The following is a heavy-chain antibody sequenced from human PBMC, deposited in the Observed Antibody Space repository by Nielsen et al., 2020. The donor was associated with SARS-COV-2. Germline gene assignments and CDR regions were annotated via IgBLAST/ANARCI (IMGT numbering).Heavy chain of an antibody. D-gene: IGHD6-19*01. J-gene: IGHJ3*02. V-gene: IGHV1-69*13. Sequence: SVKVSCKASGYTFTSYYMHWVRQAPGQGLEWMGGIIPIFGTANYAQKFQGRATITADESTSTAYMELSSLRSEDTAVYYCARERWLVHAFDIWGQGTMVTVSS. CDR1: GYTFTSYY. CDR3: ARERWLVHAFDI. CDR2: IIPIFGTA.